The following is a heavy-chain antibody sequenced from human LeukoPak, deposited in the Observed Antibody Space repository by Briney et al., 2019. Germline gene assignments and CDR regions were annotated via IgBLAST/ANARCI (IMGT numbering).Heavy chain of an antibody. CDR2: IYHSGGT. D-gene: IGHD3-22*01. V-gene: IGHV4-30-2*01. CDR3: ARSDSSGYHFQH. CDR1: GGSISSGGYS. J-gene: IGHJ1*01. Sequence: SETLSLTCAVSGGSISSGGYSWSWIRQPPGKGLEWIGYIYHSGGTYYNPSLKSRVTISVDRSKNQFSLKLSSVTASDTAVYYCARSDSSGYHFQHWGQGTLVTVSS.